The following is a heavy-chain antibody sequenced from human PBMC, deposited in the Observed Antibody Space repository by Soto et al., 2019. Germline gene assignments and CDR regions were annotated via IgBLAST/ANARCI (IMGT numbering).Heavy chain of an antibody. J-gene: IGHJ4*02. D-gene: IGHD2-2*01. CDR3: AKALEWFVVVPAAQDY. V-gene: IGHV3-30*18. Sequence: QVQLVESGGGVVQPGRSLRLSCAASGFTFSCYGMHWVRQAPGKGLEWVAVISYDGNNKYYADSVKGRFTISRDNSKNTLYLQMNSLRAEDTAVYYCAKALEWFVVVPAAQDYWGQGTLVTVSS. CDR2: ISYDGNNK. CDR1: GFTFSCYG.